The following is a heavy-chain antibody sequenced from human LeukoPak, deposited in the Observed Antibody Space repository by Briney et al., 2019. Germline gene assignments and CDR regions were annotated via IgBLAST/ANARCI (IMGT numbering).Heavy chain of an antibody. Sequence: PSETLSLTCTVSGGSISSYYWSWIRQPPGKGLEWIGYIYYGGSTNYNPSLKSRVTISVDTSKNQFSLKLSSVTAADTAVYYCARGPGGYPYYFDYWGQGTLVTVSS. V-gene: IGHV4-59*01. D-gene: IGHD3-22*01. J-gene: IGHJ4*02. CDR2: IYYGGST. CDR1: GGSISSYY. CDR3: ARGPGGYPYYFDY.